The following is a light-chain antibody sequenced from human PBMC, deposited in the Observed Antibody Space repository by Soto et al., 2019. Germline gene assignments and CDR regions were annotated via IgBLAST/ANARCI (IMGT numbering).Light chain of an antibody. Sequence: QSVLTQPPSASETPGQRVAISCSGSKSNIGSNPVNWYQHLPGTAPKLLIYGNDRRPSGVPDRFSGSNSGTSASLAISGLQSEDEADYYCAAWDDSLNGLLFGGGTQLTVL. J-gene: IGLJ2*01. CDR3: AAWDDSLNGLL. CDR2: GND. V-gene: IGLV1-44*01. CDR1: KSNIGSNP.